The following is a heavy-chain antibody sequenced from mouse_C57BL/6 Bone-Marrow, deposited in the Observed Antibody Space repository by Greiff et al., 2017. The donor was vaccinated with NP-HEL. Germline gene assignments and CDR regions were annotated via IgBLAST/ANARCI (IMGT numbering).Heavy chain of an antibody. CDR3: ASNLLLRSYYFDY. CDR1: GFTFSSYA. D-gene: IGHD1-1*01. CDR2: ISDGGSYT. J-gene: IGHJ2*01. Sequence: EVMLVESGGGLVKPGGSLKLSCAASGFTFSSYAMSWVRQTPEKRLEWVATISDGGSYTYYPDNVKGRFTISRDNAKNNLYLQMSHLKSEDTAMYYCASNLLLRSYYFDYWGQGTTLTVSS. V-gene: IGHV5-4*03.